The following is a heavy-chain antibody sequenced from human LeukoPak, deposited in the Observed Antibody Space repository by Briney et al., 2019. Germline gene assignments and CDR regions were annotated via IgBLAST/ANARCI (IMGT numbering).Heavy chain of an antibody. Sequence: ASVKVSCEASGYRFTSYGISWVRQAPGHGLEWMGWINAHNGNTKSAQKFQGRVTMTTDTSTSTAYMELRSLRSDDTAVYYCARGPDGFDIWGQGTMVTVSS. CDR1: GYRFTSYG. V-gene: IGHV1-18*01. CDR3: ARGPDGFDI. CDR2: INAHNGNT. J-gene: IGHJ3*02.